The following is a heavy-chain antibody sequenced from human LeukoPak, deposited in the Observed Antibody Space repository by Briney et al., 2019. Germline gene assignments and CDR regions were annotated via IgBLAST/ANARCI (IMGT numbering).Heavy chain of an antibody. V-gene: IGHV4-59*08. D-gene: IGHD6-13*01. CDR2: IYYSGST. Sequence: TSETLSLTCTVSGGSISSYYWSWIRQPPGKGLEWIGYIYYSGSTNYNPSLKSRVTISVDTSKNQFSLKLSSVTAADTAVYHCARWYSSSWDYWGQGTLVTVSS. J-gene: IGHJ4*02. CDR1: GGSISSYY. CDR3: ARWYSSSWDY.